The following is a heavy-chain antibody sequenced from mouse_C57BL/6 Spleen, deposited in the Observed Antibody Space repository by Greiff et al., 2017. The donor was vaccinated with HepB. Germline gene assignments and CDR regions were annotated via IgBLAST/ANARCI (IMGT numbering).Heavy chain of an antibody. D-gene: IGHD2-5*01. J-gene: IGHJ2*01. V-gene: IGHV1-55*01. Sequence: QVQLQQPGAELVKPGASVKMSCKASGYTFTSYWITWVKQRPGQGLEWIGDIYPGSGSTNYNEKFKSKATLTVDTSSSTAYMQLSSLTSEDSSVYYCARLDSNYREEYYFDYWGQGTTLTVSS. CDR3: ARLDSNYREEYYFDY. CDR2: IYPGSGST. CDR1: GYTFTSYW.